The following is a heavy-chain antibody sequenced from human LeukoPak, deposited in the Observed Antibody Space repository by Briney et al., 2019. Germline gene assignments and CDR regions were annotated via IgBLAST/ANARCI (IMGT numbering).Heavy chain of an antibody. V-gene: IGHV1-18*01. CDR1: GYTFTSYG. Sequence: ASVKVSCKASGYTFTSYGISWVRQAPGQGLEWMGWISAYNGNTNYAQKLQGRVTMTTDTSTSTAYMELRSLRSDDTAVYYCARVRYSSSWYVGDWFDPWGQGTLVTVSS. J-gene: IGHJ5*02. CDR3: ARVRYSSSWYVGDWFDP. D-gene: IGHD6-13*01. CDR2: ISAYNGNT.